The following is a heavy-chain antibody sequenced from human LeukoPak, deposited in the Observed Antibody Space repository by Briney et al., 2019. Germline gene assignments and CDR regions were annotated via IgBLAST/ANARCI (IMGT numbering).Heavy chain of an antibody. Sequence: GGSLRLSCAASGFTFSDYTMNWVRQAPGKGLEWVSSIGSVTAYIYYADSVKGRFTISRDNAKNSLSLQMNSLRAEDTAVYYCARAIAVAGPYYFDYWGQGTLVTVSS. J-gene: IGHJ4*02. CDR3: ARAIAVAGPYYFDY. V-gene: IGHV3-21*01. D-gene: IGHD6-19*01. CDR2: IGSVTAYI. CDR1: GFTFSDYT.